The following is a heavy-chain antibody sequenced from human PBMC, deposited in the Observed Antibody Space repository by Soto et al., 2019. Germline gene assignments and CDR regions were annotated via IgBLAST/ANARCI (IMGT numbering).Heavy chain of an antibody. Sequence: LRLSCAASGFTFSSYGMHWVRQAPGKGLEWVAVISYDGSNKYYADSVKGRFTISRDNSKNTLYLQMNSLRAEDTAVYYCAKDLRNYYYDRSGYLFQHWGQGTLVTVSS. CDR3: AKDLRNYYYDRSGYLFQH. CDR1: GFTFSSYG. J-gene: IGHJ1*01. V-gene: IGHV3-30*18. CDR2: ISYDGSNK. D-gene: IGHD3-22*01.